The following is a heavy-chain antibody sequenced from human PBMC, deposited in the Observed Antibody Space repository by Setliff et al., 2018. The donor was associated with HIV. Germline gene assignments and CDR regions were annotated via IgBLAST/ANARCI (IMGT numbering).Heavy chain of an antibody. CDR3: LRRATAAEVLDY. V-gene: IGHV1-3*04. Sequence: GASVKVSCKASGYTFTSYSMHWVRLAPGQRLEWMGWLRTGTGDTSYSEKFQGRLTITRDTSANTAYMELSNLRSEDTAIYYCLRRATAAEVLDYWGQGTLVTVSS. CDR1: GYTFTSYS. J-gene: IGHJ4*02. CDR2: LRTGTGDT. D-gene: IGHD6-13*01.